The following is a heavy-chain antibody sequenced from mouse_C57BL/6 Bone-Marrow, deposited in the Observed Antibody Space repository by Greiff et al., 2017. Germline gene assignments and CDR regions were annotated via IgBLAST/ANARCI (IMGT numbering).Heavy chain of an antibody. Sequence: QVTLKVCGPGILQPSQTLSLTCSFSGFSLSTFGMGVGWIRQPSGKGLEWLAHIWWDDDKYYNPALKSRLTIPKATSKNQVFLKIANVDTADTATYYCARRDYYGSSRFAYWGQGTLVTVSA. J-gene: IGHJ3*01. D-gene: IGHD1-1*01. CDR2: IWWDDDK. V-gene: IGHV8-8*01. CDR1: GFSLSTFGMG. CDR3: ARRDYYGSSRFAY.